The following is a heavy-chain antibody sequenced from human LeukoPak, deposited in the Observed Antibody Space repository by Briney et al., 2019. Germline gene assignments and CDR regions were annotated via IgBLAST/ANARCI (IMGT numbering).Heavy chain of an antibody. D-gene: IGHD2-8*02. CDR1: RFTFNNYA. V-gene: IGHV3-23*01. Sequence: GGSLRLSCAASRFTFNNYAMSWVRQAPGKGLVWVSRINSDGSSTNYADSVKGRFTISRDNSKNTLYLQMNSLRAEDTALYYCAKDGITGNNHWDWFDPWGQGTLVTVSS. CDR2: INSDGSST. CDR3: AKDGITGNNHWDWFDP. J-gene: IGHJ5*02.